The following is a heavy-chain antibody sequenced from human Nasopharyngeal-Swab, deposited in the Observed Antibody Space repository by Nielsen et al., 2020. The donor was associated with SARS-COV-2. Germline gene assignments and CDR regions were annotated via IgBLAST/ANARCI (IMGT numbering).Heavy chain of an antibody. CDR2: IYWDDDK. V-gene: IGHV2-5*02. D-gene: IGHD3-10*01. CDR3: AHRRYYGSGSYAPFDY. J-gene: IGHJ4*02. Sequence: RQAPGKALEWLALIYWDDDKRYSPSLKSRLTITKDTSKNQVVLTMTNMDPVDTATYYCAHRRYYGSGSYAPFDYRGQGTLVTVSS.